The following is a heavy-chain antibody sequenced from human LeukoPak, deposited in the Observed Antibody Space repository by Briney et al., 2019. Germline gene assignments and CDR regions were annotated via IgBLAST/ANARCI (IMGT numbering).Heavy chain of an antibody. D-gene: IGHD3-22*01. V-gene: IGHV3-21*01. CDR2: ISSSSSYI. Sequence: GGSLRLSCAASGFTFSSYSMTWVRQAPGKGLEWVSSISSSSSYIYYADSVKGRFTISRDNAKNSLYLQMNSLRAEDTAVYYCARDYYDSSGYLTPVDYWGQGTLVTVSS. CDR1: GFTFSSYS. J-gene: IGHJ4*02. CDR3: ARDYYDSSGYLTPVDY.